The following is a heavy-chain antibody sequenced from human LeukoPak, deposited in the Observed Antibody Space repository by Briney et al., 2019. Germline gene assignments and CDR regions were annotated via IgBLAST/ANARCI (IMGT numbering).Heavy chain of an antibody. J-gene: IGHJ4*02. CDR1: GGSISSYY. CDR3: AREIIEMATEYFDY. CDR2: IYYSGST. V-gene: IGHV4-59*01. Sequence: PSETLSLTCTVSGGSISSYYWSWIRQPPGKGLEWIGYIYYSGSTNYNPSLKSRVTISVDTSKNQFSLKLSSVTAADTAVYYCAREIIEMATEYFDYWGQGTLVTVSS. D-gene: IGHD5-24*01.